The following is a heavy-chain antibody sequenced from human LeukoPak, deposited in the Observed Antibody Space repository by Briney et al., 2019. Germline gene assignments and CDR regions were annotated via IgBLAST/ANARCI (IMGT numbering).Heavy chain of an antibody. V-gene: IGHV4-38-2*01. J-gene: IGHJ4*02. CDR1: GYSISNGYY. CDR2: IYHTRNT. D-gene: IGHD3-9*01. Sequence: PSETLSLTCAVSGYSISNGYYWGWIRQPPGKGLEWIGSIYHTRNTYYNPSLQSRVTISIDTSKNQFSLKLSPVTAADMAVYYCASNRDWSWSHWSQRTLVTVSS. CDR3: ASNRDWSWSH.